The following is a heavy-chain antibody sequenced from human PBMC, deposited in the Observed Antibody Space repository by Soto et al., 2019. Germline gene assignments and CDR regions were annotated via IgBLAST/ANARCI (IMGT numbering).Heavy chain of an antibody. J-gene: IGHJ6*02. D-gene: IGHD4-17*01. V-gene: IGHV1-18*01. Sequence: XSVKVSCKASGYTFTSYGISWVRQAPGQGLEWMGWISAYNGNTNYAQKLQGRVTMTTDTSTSTAYMELRSLRSDDTAVYYCARDDYGDDYYYYGLDVWGQGITVTVSS. CDR1: GYTFTSYG. CDR2: ISAYNGNT. CDR3: ARDDYGDDYYYYGLDV.